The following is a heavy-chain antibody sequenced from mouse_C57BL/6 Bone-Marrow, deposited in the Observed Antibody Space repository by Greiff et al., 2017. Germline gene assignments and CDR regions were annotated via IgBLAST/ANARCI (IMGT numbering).Heavy chain of an antibody. CDR3: ARRNYGSSSYVLYLDY. V-gene: IGHV1-81*01. D-gene: IGHD1-1*01. Sequence: VQLQQSGAELARPGASVKLSCKASGYTFTRYGISWVKQRTGQGLEWIGEFYPRRGNTYYNEKFKGKATLTANKSSSTTYIELRSLTSEDSAVYFWARRNYGSSSYVLYLDYWGQGTTHTVSS. J-gene: IGHJ2*01. CDR2: FYPRRGNT. CDR1: GYTFTRYG.